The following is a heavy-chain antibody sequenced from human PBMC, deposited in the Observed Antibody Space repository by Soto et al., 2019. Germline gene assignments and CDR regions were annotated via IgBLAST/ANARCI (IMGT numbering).Heavy chain of an antibody. D-gene: IGHD3-10*01. Sequence: GGSLRLSCAASGFTVSSNYMSWVRQAPGKGLEWVSVIYSGGSTYYADSVKGRFTISRDNSKNTLYLQMNSLRAEDTAVYYCARGQDHYYGSGSYLRYNWFDPWGQGTLVTVSS. CDR1: GFTVSSNY. CDR2: IYSGGST. J-gene: IGHJ5*02. CDR3: ARGQDHYYGSGSYLRYNWFDP. V-gene: IGHV3-66*01.